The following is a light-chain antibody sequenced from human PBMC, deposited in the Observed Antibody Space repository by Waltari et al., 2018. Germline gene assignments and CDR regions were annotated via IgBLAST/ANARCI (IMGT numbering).Light chain of an antibody. J-gene: IGLJ2*01. Sequence: SYELTQPPSVSVSPGQTASITCSGANLGDLYACWYQQKPGQSPVLVIYQDTKRPSGIPERFSGANSGNTATLTISGTQAMDEADYYCQAWDSSTSHVVFGGGTKLTVL. V-gene: IGLV3-1*01. CDR2: QDT. CDR1: NLGDLY. CDR3: QAWDSSTSHVV.